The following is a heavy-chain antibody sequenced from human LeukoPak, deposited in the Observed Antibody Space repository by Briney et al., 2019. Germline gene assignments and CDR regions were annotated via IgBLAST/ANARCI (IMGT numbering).Heavy chain of an antibody. CDR1: GFTFSSYS. J-gene: IGHJ4*02. D-gene: IGHD2-21*02. CDR2: ITASGTAM. CDR3: ATSAHIEVGTAPPPDY. Sequence: GGSLRLSCAASGFTFSSYSMNWVRQAPGKGLEWVSHITASGTAMFYADSVKGRFTISRDNAKNSLYLQMNSLRDEDTAVYYCATSAHIEVGTAPPPDYWGQGTLVTVTS. V-gene: IGHV3-48*02.